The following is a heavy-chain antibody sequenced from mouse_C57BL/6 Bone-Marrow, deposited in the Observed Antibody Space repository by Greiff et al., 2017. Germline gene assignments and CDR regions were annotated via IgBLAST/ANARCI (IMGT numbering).Heavy chain of an antibody. CDR2: LLPGSGNT. D-gene: IGHD4-1*01. V-gene: IGHV1-9*01. J-gene: IGHJ4*01. CDR1: GYTFTGYW. CDR3: ASWGYAMDY. Sequence: VKLQESGAELMKPGASVKLSCKATGYTFTGYWIEWVKQRPGQGLEWIGELLPGSGNTNYNEKFKGKATFTADTSSNTPYMQLSSLTPEDSAIYYCASWGYAMDYWGQGTSVTVSS.